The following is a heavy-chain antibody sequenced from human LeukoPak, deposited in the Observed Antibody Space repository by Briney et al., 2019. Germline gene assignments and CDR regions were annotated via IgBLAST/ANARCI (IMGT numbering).Heavy chain of an antibody. Sequence: ASVKVSCKASGYTFTGYYMHWVRQAPGQGLEWMGWINPNSGGTNYAQKFQGRVTMTRDTSISTAYMELSRLRSDDTAVYYCARGSGSSGYDSDYWGQGTLVTVSS. J-gene: IGHJ4*02. D-gene: IGHD5-12*01. CDR1: GYTFTGYY. CDR3: ARGSGSSGYDSDY. CDR2: INPNSGGT. V-gene: IGHV1-2*02.